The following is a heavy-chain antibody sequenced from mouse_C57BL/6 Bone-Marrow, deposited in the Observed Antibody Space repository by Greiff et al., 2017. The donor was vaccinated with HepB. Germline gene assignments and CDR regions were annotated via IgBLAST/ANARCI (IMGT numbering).Heavy chain of an antibody. J-gene: IGHJ3*01. Sequence: EVQLQESGAELVRPGASVKLSCTASGFNIKDDYMHWVKQRPEQGLEWIGWIDPENGDTEYASKFQGKATITADTSSNTAYLQLSSLTSEDTAVYYCTAYWVAYWGQGTLVTVSA. D-gene: IGHD6-5*01. CDR3: TAYWVAY. CDR1: GFNIKDDY. CDR2: IDPENGDT. V-gene: IGHV14-4*01.